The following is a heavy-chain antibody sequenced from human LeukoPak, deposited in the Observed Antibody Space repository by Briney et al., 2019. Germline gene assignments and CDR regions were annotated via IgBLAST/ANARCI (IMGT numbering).Heavy chain of an antibody. D-gene: IGHD3/OR15-3a*01. Sequence: SETLSLTCAVYGGSFSGYYWSWIRQPPGKGLEWIGEINHSGSTNYNPSLKSRVTISVDTSKNQFSLKLSSVTAADTAVYYCARDLGGDWYFDYWGQGTLVTVSS. V-gene: IGHV4-34*01. CDR3: ARDLGGDWYFDY. CDR1: GGSFSGYY. J-gene: IGHJ4*02. CDR2: INHSGST.